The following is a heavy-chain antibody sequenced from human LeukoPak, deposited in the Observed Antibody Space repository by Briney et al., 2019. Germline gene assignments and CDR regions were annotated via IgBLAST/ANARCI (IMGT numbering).Heavy chain of an antibody. CDR1: GFTFSSYS. D-gene: IGHD6-19*01. CDR2: ISSSSSYI. Sequence: KPGGSLRLSCAASGFTFSSYSMNWVRQAPRKGLEWVSSISSSSSYIYYADSVKGRFTISRDNAKNSLYLQMNSLRVEDTAVYYCARDSSGWLLSYWGQGTLVTVSS. CDR3: ARDSSGWLLSY. J-gene: IGHJ4*02. V-gene: IGHV3-21*01.